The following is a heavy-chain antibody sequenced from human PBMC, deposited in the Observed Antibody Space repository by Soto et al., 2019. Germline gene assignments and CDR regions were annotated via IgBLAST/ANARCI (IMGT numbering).Heavy chain of an antibody. V-gene: IGHV3-23*01. CDR1: GFICSSYD. D-gene: IGHD2-8*02. CDR2: ILVDGRT. CDR3: AKATATGGGAFDI. J-gene: IGHJ3*02. Sequence: LRLSCAASGFICSSYDMSWVRQAPGKGLEWVSTILVDGRTFYVDSVKGRFTISRDSSQNTVYLQMNSLAAGDTALYYCAKATATGGGAFDICGQGTMVTVSS.